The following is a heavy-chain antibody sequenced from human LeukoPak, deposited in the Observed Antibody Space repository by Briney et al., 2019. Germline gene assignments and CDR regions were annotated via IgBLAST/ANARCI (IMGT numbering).Heavy chain of an antibody. CDR3: ARRNIVKATVDY. CDR1: GGSISSSSYY. J-gene: IGHJ4*02. V-gene: IGHV4-39*01. Sequence: SETLSLTCTVSGGSISSSSYYWGWIRQPPGKGLEWIGSIYYSGSTYHNPSLESRVTMSVDTSKNQFSLKLSSVTAADTAVYYCARRNIVKATVDYWGQGTLVTVSS. CDR2: IYYSGST. D-gene: IGHD1-26*01.